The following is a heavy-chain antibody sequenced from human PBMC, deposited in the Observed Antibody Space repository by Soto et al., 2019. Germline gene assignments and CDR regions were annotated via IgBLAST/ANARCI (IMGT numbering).Heavy chain of an antibody. D-gene: IGHD6-19*01. CDR2: INAGNGNT. CDR3: ARQHPSSIAVASDY. V-gene: IGHV1-3*01. Sequence: ASVKVSCKASGYTFTSYAMHWVRQAPGQRPEWMGWINAGNGNTKYSQKFQGRVTITRDTSASTAYMELSSLRSEDTAVYYCARQHPSSIAVASDYWGQGTLVTV. CDR1: GYTFTSYA. J-gene: IGHJ4*02.